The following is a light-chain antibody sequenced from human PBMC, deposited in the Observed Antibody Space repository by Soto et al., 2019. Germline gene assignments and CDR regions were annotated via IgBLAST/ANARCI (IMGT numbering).Light chain of an antibody. CDR3: AAWDDSLSAHVV. CDR2: RNN. CDR1: SSNIGSNY. V-gene: IGLV1-47*01. Sequence: QSVLTQPPSASGTPGQRVTISCSGSSSNIGSNYVFWYHQLPGTAPKLLIYRNNQRPSGIPDRFSGSKSGTSASLAISGLRSEDEADYYCAAWDDSLSAHVVFGGGTKLTVL. J-gene: IGLJ2*01.